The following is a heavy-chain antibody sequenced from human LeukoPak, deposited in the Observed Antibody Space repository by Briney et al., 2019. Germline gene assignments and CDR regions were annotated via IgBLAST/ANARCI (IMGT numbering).Heavy chain of an antibody. CDR2: IYYSGST. CDR1: GGSISSSSYY. CDR3: ARGVGSGSYGYYYYYMDV. Sequence: SETLSLTCTVSGGSISSSSYYWGWIRQPPGEGLEWIGSIYYSGSTNYNPSLKSRVTISVDTSKNQFSLKLSSVTAADTAVYYCARGVGSGSYGYYYYYMDVWGKGTTVTISS. J-gene: IGHJ6*03. D-gene: IGHD3-10*01. V-gene: IGHV4-39*07.